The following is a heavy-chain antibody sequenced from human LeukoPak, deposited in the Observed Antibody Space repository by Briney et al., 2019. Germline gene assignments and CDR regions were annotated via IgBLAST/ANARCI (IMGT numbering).Heavy chain of an antibody. Sequence: PGGSLRLSCAASGFTFSSYAMSWVRQAPGKGLEWVSAISGSGGSTYYADSVKGRFTISRDNSKNTLYPQTNSLRAEDTAVYYCAKVPQLYHYYGMDVWGQGTTVTVSS. V-gene: IGHV3-23*01. CDR3: AKVPQLYHYYGMDV. J-gene: IGHJ6*02. CDR1: GFTFSSYA. CDR2: ISGSGGST. D-gene: IGHD1-1*01.